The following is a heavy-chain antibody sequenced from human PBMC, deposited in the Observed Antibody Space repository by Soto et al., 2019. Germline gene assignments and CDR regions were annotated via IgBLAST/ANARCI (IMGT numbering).Heavy chain of an antibody. D-gene: IGHD1-1*01. CDR3: VKDVSWKGKNYYDYAMDV. CDR2: ISGSAVYT. V-gene: IGHV3-23*01. J-gene: IGHJ6*02. Sequence: SLTLSCAASGFTLSSYAMSWVRQAPGKGLEWVSGISGSAVYTFYGDSVKGRFTISRDNSKSTLYLEMNNLRAEDTAEYYCVKDVSWKGKNYYDYAMDVWGPGTTVTV. CDR1: GFTLSSYA.